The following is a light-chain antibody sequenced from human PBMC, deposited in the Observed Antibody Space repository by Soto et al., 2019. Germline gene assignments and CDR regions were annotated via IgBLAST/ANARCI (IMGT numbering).Light chain of an antibody. CDR3: QQSYSTPPT. CDR2: DAS. Sequence: DIQMTQSPSSLSGSVGDRVTITCRASQSIDNLLNWYQQKPGKAPKLLIYDASSLQSGVPSRFSGSGSGRDFTLTISSLQPEDFATYYCQQSYSTPPTFGQVTKVDIK. V-gene: IGKV1-39*01. CDR1: QSIDNL. J-gene: IGKJ1*01.